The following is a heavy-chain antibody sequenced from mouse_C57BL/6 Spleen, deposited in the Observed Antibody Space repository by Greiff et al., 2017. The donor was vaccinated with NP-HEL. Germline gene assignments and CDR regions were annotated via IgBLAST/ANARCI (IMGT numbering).Heavy chain of an antibody. D-gene: IGHD2-4*01. Sequence: EVMLVESGGGLVKPGGSLKLSCAASGFTFSSYTMSWVRQTPEKRLEWVATISGGGGNTYYPDSVKGRFTISRDNAKNTLYLHMSSLRSEDTALYYCARHPNYDYYYYAMDYWGQGTSVTVSS. CDR3: ARHPNYDYYYYAMDY. V-gene: IGHV5-9*01. J-gene: IGHJ4*01. CDR1: GFTFSSYT. CDR2: ISGGGGNT.